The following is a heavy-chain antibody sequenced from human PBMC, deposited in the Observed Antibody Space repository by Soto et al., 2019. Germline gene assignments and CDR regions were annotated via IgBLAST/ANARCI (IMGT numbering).Heavy chain of an antibody. Sequence: EVQLVESGGGLFQPGGSLRLSCAASGFTFSNYWMSWVRQAPGKGPEWVANIKQDGSEKNYVDSVEGRFTISRDNAKNSLYLQMNSLRAEDTAVYYCATYAHHTFDSWGQGTLVTVSS. J-gene: IGHJ5*01. V-gene: IGHV3-7*01. D-gene: IGHD3-16*01. CDR1: GFTFSNYW. CDR2: IKQDGSEK. CDR3: ATYAHHTFDS.